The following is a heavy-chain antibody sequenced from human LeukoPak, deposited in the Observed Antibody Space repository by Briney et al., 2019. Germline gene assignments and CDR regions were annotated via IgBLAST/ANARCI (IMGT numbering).Heavy chain of an antibody. Sequence: GGSLRLSCAASGFTFSSYAMKWVRQAPGKGLESVSAISGDGRSTYYAGSVKGRFTISRDNSKYTPSLQMSSLRADDTAMYYCAKDMARSRLTSCDYWGQGTLVTVSS. V-gene: IGHV3-23*01. D-gene: IGHD2-2*01. CDR1: GFTFSSYA. CDR3: AKDMARSRLTSCDY. J-gene: IGHJ4*02. CDR2: ISGDGRST.